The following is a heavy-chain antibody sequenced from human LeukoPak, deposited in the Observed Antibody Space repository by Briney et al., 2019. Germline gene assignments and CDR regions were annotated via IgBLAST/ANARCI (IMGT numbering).Heavy chain of an antibody. D-gene: IGHD6-19*01. Sequence: GGSLRLSCAASGFTFSSYWMSWVRQAPGKGLEWVANIKQDGSEKYYVDSVKGRFTISRDNAKNSLYLQMNSLRAEDTAVYYCASLKNSGWGNAFHFWGQGTMVTVSS. J-gene: IGHJ3*01. CDR2: IKQDGSEK. V-gene: IGHV3-7*01. CDR1: GFTFSSYW. CDR3: ASLKNSGWGNAFHF.